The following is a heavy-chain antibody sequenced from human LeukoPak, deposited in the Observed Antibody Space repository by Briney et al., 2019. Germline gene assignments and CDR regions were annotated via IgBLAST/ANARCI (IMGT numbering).Heavy chain of an antibody. J-gene: IGHJ3*02. CDR2: MNPNSGNT. V-gene: IGHV1-8*03. CDR1: GYTFTSYD. Sequence: ASVKVSCKASGYTFTSYDINWVRQATGQGLERMGWMNPNSGNTGYAQKFQGRVTITRNTSISTAYMELSSLRSEDTAVYYCARVCSSTSCYNDAFDIWGQGTMVTVSS. CDR3: ARVCSSTSCYNDAFDI. D-gene: IGHD2-2*02.